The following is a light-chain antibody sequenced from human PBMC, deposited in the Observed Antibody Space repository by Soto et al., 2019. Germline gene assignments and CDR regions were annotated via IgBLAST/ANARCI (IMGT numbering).Light chain of an antibody. CDR1: SSDVGRYNF. CDR2: EVN. V-gene: IGLV2-14*01. J-gene: IGLJ3*02. CDR3: TSHTASSTWV. Sequence: QSVLTQPASVSGSPGQSITIPCTGTSSDVGRYNFVSWYQQHPGKAPKLIIYEVNNRPSGVSDRFSGSKSGNTASLTISGLRAEDEADYYCTSHTASSTWVFGGGTKLTVL.